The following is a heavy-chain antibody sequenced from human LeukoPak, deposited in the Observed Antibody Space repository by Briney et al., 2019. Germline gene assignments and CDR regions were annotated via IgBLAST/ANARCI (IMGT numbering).Heavy chain of an antibody. CDR1: GGSISSGDYY. CDR2: IYYSGST. Sequence: SETLSLTCTVSGGSISSGDYYWSWIRQPPGKGLEWIGYIYYSGSTYYNPSLKSRVTISVDTSKNQFSLKLSSVTAADTAVYYCARDISGYDFTQDAFDIWGQGTMVTVSS. V-gene: IGHV4-30-4*01. D-gene: IGHD5-12*01. J-gene: IGHJ3*02. CDR3: ARDISGYDFTQDAFDI.